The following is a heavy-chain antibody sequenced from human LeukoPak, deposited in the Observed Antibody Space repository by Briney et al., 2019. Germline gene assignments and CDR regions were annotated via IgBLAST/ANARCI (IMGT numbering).Heavy chain of an antibody. CDR1: GYRLTTYG. V-gene: IGHV1-18*01. CDR2: ISVKNGNT. Sequence: ASVKVSCKASGYRLTTYGITWVRQAPGQGLEWMGWISVKNGNTKYAQKFQGRVTMTRDTSTSTVYMELSSLRSEDTAVYYCARGHLHCSSTSCYPPSWYFDLWGRGTLVTVSS. CDR3: ARGHLHCSSTSCYPPSWYFDL. D-gene: IGHD2-2*01. J-gene: IGHJ2*01.